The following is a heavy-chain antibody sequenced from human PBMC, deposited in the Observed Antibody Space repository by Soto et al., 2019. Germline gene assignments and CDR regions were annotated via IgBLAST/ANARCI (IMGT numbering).Heavy chain of an antibody. CDR1: GFTFSTYG. CDR2: ISYDGGNK. Sequence: GGSLRLSCAASGFTFSTYGMHWVRQAPGKGLEWVAVISYDGGNKYYADSVKGRLTISRDNSKNTLYLQMNSLRAEDTAVYYCAKELASQSASFYPCFDPWGQGTLVTVSS. V-gene: IGHV3-30*18. D-gene: IGHD1-26*01. CDR3: AKELASQSASFYPCFDP. J-gene: IGHJ5*02.